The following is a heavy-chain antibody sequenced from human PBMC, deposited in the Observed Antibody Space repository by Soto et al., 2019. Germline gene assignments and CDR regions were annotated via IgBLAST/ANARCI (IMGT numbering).Heavy chain of an antibody. CDR3: ARSTTGITGGWNYYYALDV. Sequence: QVQLVESGGGVVQPGRSLRLSCAASGFTFSNYGMHWFRQAPGKGLEWVAVISNDGRNKYYADSVKGRFTISRDNSKNTLYLQMNSLGVEDTAVYYCARSTTGITGGWNYYYALDVWGQGTTVTVSS. J-gene: IGHJ6*02. CDR1: GFTFSNYG. D-gene: IGHD1-1*01. V-gene: IGHV3-30*03. CDR2: ISNDGRNK.